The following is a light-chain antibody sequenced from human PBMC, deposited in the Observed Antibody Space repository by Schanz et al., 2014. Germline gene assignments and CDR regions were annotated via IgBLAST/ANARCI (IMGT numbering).Light chain of an antibody. CDR2: DVT. Sequence: SALTQPRSVSGSPGQSVTISCTGTSSDVGAYNYVSWYQQHPGKAPKVMIYDVTKRPSGVPDRFSGSKSGYTASLTISGLQAEDEADYYCCSYAGSFIFVFGGGTKLTVL. J-gene: IGLJ3*02. CDR3: CSYAGSFIFV. V-gene: IGLV2-11*01. CDR1: SSDVGAYNY.